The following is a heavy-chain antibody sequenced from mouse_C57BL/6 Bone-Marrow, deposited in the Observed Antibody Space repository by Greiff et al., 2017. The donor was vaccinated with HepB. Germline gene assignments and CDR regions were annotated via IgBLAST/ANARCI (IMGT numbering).Heavy chain of an antibody. CDR2: INPNNGGT. D-gene: IGHD3-2*02. J-gene: IGHJ2*01. Sequence: VQLQQSGPELVKPGASVKISCKASGYTFTDYYMNWVKQSHGKSLEWIGDINPNNGGTSYNQKFKGKATLTVDKSSSTAYMELRSLTSEDSAVYYCARGGGTAQATDYWGQGTTLTVSS. CDR3: ARGGGTAQATDY. CDR1: GYTFTDYY. V-gene: IGHV1-26*01.